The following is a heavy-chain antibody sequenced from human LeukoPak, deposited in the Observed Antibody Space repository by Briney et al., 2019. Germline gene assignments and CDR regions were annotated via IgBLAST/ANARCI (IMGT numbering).Heavy chain of an antibody. V-gene: IGHV3-23*01. CDR2: ITGSGAGT. D-gene: IGHD6-19*01. Sequence: GGSLRLSCAASTFSFSSYAMTWVRQAPGKGLEWVSSITGSGAGTSYAGSVKGRFTVSRDNSKNTLYLQMNSLRAEDTAVYYCATDLKGLVYWGQGTLVTVSS. CDR3: ATDLKGLVY. CDR1: TFSFSSYA. J-gene: IGHJ4*02.